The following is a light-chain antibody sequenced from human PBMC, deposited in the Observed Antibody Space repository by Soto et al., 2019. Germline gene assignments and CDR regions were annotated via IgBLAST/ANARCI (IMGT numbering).Light chain of an antibody. Sequence: EIVLTQSPGTLSLSPGERATLSCRASQSVNSVYLAWYQQKPGQAPRLLIYGASSRATGIPDRFSGRGSGTDFTLTISRLDPEDFAVYFCQQYDSSPRTFGQGTKVDIK. CDR1: QSVNSVY. V-gene: IGKV3-20*01. J-gene: IGKJ1*01. CDR2: GAS. CDR3: QQYDSSPRT.